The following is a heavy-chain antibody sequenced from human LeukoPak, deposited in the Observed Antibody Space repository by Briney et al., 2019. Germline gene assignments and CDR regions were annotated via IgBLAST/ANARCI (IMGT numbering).Heavy chain of an antibody. CDR3: ARSAIDAFDI. D-gene: IGHD6-25*01. CDR2: IYNSWST. V-gene: IGHV4-59*08. CDR1: GGSTSSYY. J-gene: IGHJ3*02. Sequence: PSETLSLTCTVSGGSTSSYYWSWIRQPPGKGLECIGYIYNSWSTNYNPSLKSRVSISVDTSKNQFSLKLSSVTAADTAVYYCARSAIDAFDIWGQGTMVTVSS.